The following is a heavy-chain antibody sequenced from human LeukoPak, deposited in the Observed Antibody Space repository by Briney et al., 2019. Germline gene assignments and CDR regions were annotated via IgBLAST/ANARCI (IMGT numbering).Heavy chain of an antibody. V-gene: IGHV4-59*12. CDR2: IYYSGST. J-gene: IGHJ6*03. CDR1: GGSISSYY. D-gene: IGHD2-21*02. CDR3: ARGYCGGDCSIYYYYYYYMDV. Sequence: SETLSLTCTVSGGSISSYYWSWIRQPPGKGLEWIGYIYYSGSTNYNPSLKSRVTISVDTSKNQFSLKLSSVTAADTAVYYCARGYCGGDCSIYYYYYYYMDVWGKGTTVTISS.